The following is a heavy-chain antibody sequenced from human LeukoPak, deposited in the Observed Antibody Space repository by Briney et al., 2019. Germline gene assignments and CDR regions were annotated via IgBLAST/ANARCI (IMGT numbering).Heavy chain of an antibody. D-gene: IGHD5-18*01. CDR2: ISSSGSTI. CDR3: ARGSVDTAMAGDY. Sequence: GGSLRLSCAASGFTFSSYEMNWVRQAPGKGLEWVSYISSSGSTIYYADSVKGRFTISRDNATNSLYLQTNSLRAEDTAVYYCARGSVDTAMAGDYWGQGTLVTVSS. CDR1: GFTFSSYE. J-gene: IGHJ4*02. V-gene: IGHV3-48*03.